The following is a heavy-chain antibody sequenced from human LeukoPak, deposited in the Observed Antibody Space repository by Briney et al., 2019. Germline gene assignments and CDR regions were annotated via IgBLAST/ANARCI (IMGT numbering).Heavy chain of an antibody. CDR1: GGSISSYY. CDR2: IYYSGST. Sequence: PSETLSLTCTVSGGSISSYYWSWIRQPPGKGLEWIGYIYYSGSTNYNPSLKSRVTISVDTSKNQFSLKLSSVTAADTAVYYCAGSSGYMYYFDHWGQGTLVTVSS. CDR3: AGSSGYMYYFDH. D-gene: IGHD3-22*01. V-gene: IGHV4-59*01. J-gene: IGHJ4*02.